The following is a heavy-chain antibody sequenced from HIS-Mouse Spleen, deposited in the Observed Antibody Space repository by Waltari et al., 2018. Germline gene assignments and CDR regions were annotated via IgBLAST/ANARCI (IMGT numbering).Heavy chain of an antibody. CDR3: AKEGRGYSYGYEGFDY. CDR1: GFTFDDYA. J-gene: IGHJ4*02. CDR2: ISWDSGSI. D-gene: IGHD5-18*01. Sequence: EVQLVESGGGLVQPGRSLRLSCAASGFTFDDYAMHWVRQAPGKGLELVSGISWDSGSIGYADSVKGRFTISRDNAKNSLYLQMNSLRAEDTALYYCAKEGRGYSYGYEGFDYWGQGTLVTVSS. V-gene: IGHV3-9*01.